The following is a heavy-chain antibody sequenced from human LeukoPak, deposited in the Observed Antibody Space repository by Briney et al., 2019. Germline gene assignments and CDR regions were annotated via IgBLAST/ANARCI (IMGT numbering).Heavy chain of an antibody. D-gene: IGHD5-18*01. Sequence: GGSLRLSCAASGFTFSDYSMNWVRQAPGKGLEWSSYISGSSNSIYYADSVKGRFTISRDNAKNSLYLQMNSLRAEDTAVYYCARRYTAMVGDAFDIWGQGTMVTVSS. CDR1: GFTFSDYS. V-gene: IGHV3-48*01. CDR2: ISGSSNSI. CDR3: ARRYTAMVGDAFDI. J-gene: IGHJ3*02.